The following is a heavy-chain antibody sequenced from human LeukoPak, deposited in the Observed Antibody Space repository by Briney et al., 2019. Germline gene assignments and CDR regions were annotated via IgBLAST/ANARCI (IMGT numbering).Heavy chain of an antibody. Sequence: ASVKVSCRASGYTFTGYYMHWVRQAPGQGLEWMGWINPNSGGTNYAQKFQVRVTMTRDTSISTAYMELSRLRSDDTAVYYCARARAIVVVPAARSGWFDPWGQGTLVTVSS. J-gene: IGHJ5*02. D-gene: IGHD2-2*01. V-gene: IGHV1-2*02. CDR3: ARARAIVVVPAARSGWFDP. CDR1: GYTFTGYY. CDR2: INPNSGGT.